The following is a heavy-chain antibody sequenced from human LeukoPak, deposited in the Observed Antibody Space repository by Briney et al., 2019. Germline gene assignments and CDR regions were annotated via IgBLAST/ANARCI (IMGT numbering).Heavy chain of an antibody. V-gene: IGHV3-23*01. CDR2: ISASGSTT. D-gene: IGHD2-21*02. J-gene: IGHJ4*02. CDR1: GFTFSSYA. Sequence: GGPLRLSCAASGFTFSSYAMRWVRQAPGKGLEWVSGISASGSTTNYADSVRGRFTISRDNSKKTLYLQMNSLRAEDTAVYYCAKATDYYFDCWGQGTLVTVSS. CDR3: AKATDYYFDC.